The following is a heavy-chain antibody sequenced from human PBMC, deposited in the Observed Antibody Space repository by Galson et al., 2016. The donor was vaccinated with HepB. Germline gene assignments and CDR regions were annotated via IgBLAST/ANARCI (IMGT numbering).Heavy chain of an antibody. Sequence: SLRLSCAASGFTFSTYTMNWVRQAPGKGLGWVSYISSSSGTIHYVDSVTGRFTISRDNAKNSLYLQMNSQRDEDTAVHFCARATDVPSGYRGGIFDMWGQGTVVTVSS. CDR1: GFTFSTYT. J-gene: IGHJ3*02. CDR2: ISSSSGTI. V-gene: IGHV3-48*02. D-gene: IGHD6-13*01. CDR3: ARATDVPSGYRGGIFDM.